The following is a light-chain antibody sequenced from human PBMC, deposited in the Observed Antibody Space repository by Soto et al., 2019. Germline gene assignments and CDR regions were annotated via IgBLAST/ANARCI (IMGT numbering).Light chain of an antibody. V-gene: IGLV2-11*01. CDR3: CSYAGRYTFYV. CDR1: SSDVGGYNY. CDR2: DVT. J-gene: IGLJ1*01. Sequence: QSVLTQPASVSGSPGQSVTISCTGTSSDVGGYNYVSWYQQHPGKAPKLMIYDVTKRPSGVPDRFSGSKSGNTASLTISGLQAEDEADYYCCSYAGRYTFYVFGTGTKVTVL.